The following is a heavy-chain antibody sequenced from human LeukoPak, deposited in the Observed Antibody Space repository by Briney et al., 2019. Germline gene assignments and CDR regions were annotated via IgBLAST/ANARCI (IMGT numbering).Heavy chain of an antibody. V-gene: IGHV4-39*07. CDR3: ARQYSSGWYKGYFQY. CDR2: INHSGST. CDR1: GGSISSGGYY. J-gene: IGHJ1*01. Sequence: SETLSLTCTVSGGSISSGGYYWSWIRQPPGKGLEWIGEINHSGSTNYNTSLKSRVTISVDTSKNQFSLKLSSVTAADTAVYYCARQYSSGWYKGYFQYWGQGTLVTVSS. D-gene: IGHD6-19*01.